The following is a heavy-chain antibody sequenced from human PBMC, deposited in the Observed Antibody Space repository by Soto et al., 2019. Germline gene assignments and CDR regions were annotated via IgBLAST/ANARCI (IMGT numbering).Heavy chain of an antibody. CDR3: ARAFYGSGSYSLDY. CDR2: TRNRANGYTT. V-gene: IGHV3-72*01. Sequence: EVQLVESGGGLVQPGGSLRLSCATSGFTFSDHYMDWVRQAPAKGLDWVGRTRNRANGYTTEYAASVKSRFTISRDDSKNSLFLKMNSLTTEDTAVYYFARAFYGSGSYSLDYWGQGALVTVSS. J-gene: IGHJ4*02. CDR1: GFTFSDHY. D-gene: IGHD3-10*01.